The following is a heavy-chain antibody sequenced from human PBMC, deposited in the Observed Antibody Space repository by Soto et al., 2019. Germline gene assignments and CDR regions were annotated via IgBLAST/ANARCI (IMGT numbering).Heavy chain of an antibody. CDR1: GGSISSSSYY. Sequence: PSETLSLTCTVSGGSISSSSYYWGWIRQPPGKGLEWIGSIYYSGSTYYNPSLKSRVTISVDTSKNQFSLKLSSVTAADTAVYYCARHGGIAVAGTFLGWGQGTLVTV. CDR2: IYYSGST. V-gene: IGHV4-39*01. CDR3: ARHGGIAVAGTFLG. J-gene: IGHJ4*02. D-gene: IGHD6-19*01.